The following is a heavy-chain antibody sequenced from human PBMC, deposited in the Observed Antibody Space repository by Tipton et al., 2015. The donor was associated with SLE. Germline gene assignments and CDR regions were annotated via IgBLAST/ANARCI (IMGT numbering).Heavy chain of an antibody. V-gene: IGHV4-39*07. CDR2: INTGGGT. J-gene: IGHJ6*03. Sequence: TLSLTCTVSGGSITSSSYFWGWIRQSPGKGLDWIGNINTGGGTYRNPSLMSRVTISVDTSTTQFSLIVTSVTAADTAVYYCVRGPWDYYYYMYVWGKGTKVTVSS. CDR3: VRGPWDYYYYMYV. CDR1: GGSITSSSYF. D-gene: IGHD7-27*01.